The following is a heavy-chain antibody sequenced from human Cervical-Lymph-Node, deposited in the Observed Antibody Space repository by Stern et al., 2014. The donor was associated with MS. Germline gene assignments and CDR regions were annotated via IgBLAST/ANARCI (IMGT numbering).Heavy chain of an antibody. J-gene: IGHJ4*02. Sequence: VHLVESGSDLKKPGASVKISCKASGYTFINYAMNWVRQAPGQGLEWMGWINTNTGNATYDQGFTGRFVFSLDTSVSTAYLQINRLKDEDTAVYYCATHLAVPGNFDSWGQGTLVTVSS. CDR3: ATHLAVPGNFDS. V-gene: IGHV7-4-1*02. D-gene: IGHD6-19*01. CDR2: INTNTGNA. CDR1: GYTFINYA.